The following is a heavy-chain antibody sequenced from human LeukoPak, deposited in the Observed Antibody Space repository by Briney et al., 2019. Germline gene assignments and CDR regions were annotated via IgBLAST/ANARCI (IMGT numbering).Heavy chain of an antibody. CDR1: GLSFSNYD. V-gene: IGHV3-30*18. CDR3: AKEQWLINSFDN. J-gene: IGHJ4*02. Sequence: GGSLRLSCAASGLSFSNYDMHWARQAPGKGLEWVALISNDGSNNNYADSVRGRFNISRDNSKNTLYLEVNSLRVEDTGVYYCAKEQWLINSFDNWGQGTLVTVSS. CDR2: ISNDGSNN. D-gene: IGHD6-19*01.